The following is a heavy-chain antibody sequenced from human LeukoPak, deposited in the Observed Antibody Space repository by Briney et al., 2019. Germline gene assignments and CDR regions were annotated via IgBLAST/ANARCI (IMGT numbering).Heavy chain of an antibody. Sequence: TGGSLRLSCAASGFTFSGSAMHWVRQASGKGMKWVGRIRSKANSYATAYAASVKGRFTISRDDSKNTVYLQMNSLKTEDTAVYYCTRHHSWYDAFDIWGQGTMVTVSS. CDR3: TRHHSWYDAFDI. CDR2: IRSKANSYAT. CDR1: GFTFSGSA. D-gene: IGHD6-13*01. J-gene: IGHJ3*02. V-gene: IGHV3-73*01.